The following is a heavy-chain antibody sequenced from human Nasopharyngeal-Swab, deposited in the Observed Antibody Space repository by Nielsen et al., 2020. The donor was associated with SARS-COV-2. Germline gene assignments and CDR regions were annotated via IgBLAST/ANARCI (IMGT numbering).Heavy chain of an antibody. Sequence: GESLKISCAASGFTVSSNYMSWVRQAPGKGLEWVSVIYSGGTTYYADSVKGRFTISSDNSKNTLYLQMNSLRAEDTAVYYCARALEYSSSSWDYWGQGTLVTVSS. J-gene: IGHJ4*02. CDR1: GFTVSSNY. D-gene: IGHD6-6*01. CDR3: ARALEYSSSSWDY. CDR2: IYSGGTT. V-gene: IGHV3-53*01.